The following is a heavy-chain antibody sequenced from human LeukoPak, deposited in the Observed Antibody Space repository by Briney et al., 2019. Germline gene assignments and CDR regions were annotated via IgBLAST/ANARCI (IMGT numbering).Heavy chain of an antibody. Sequence: SVKVSCKASGGTFSSYAISWVRQAPGQGLEWMGGIIPIFGTANYAQKFQGRVTITADESTSTAYMELSSLRSEDTAVYYCAAFRGDYGDYSGDYWGQGTLVTVSS. V-gene: IGHV1-69*13. D-gene: IGHD4-17*01. CDR1: GGTFSSYA. CDR2: IIPIFGTA. CDR3: AAFRGDYGDYSGDY. J-gene: IGHJ4*02.